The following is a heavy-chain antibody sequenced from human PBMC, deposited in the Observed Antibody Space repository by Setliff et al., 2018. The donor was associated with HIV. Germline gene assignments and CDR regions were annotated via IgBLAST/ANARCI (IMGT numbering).Heavy chain of an antibody. CDR1: GFTVDSKY. V-gene: IGHV3-23*01. Sequence: GGSLRLSCAASGFTVDSKYMSWVRQAPGKGLEWVSVIGGSGGSTYYADSVKGRFTISRDNSKNTLYLQMNSLRAEDTAVYYCAKESPRAGYSVFDYWGQGTLVTVSS. D-gene: IGHD5-18*01. CDR2: IGGSGGST. CDR3: AKESPRAGYSVFDY. J-gene: IGHJ4*02.